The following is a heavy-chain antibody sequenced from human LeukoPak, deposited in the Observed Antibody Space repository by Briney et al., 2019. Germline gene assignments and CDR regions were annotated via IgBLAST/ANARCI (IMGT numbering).Heavy chain of an antibody. CDR1: GFAFDTFA. CDR2: ISSSGSTI. D-gene: IGHD3-9*01. CDR3: ARDLNDILTGPSY. J-gene: IGHJ4*02. V-gene: IGHV3-48*03. Sequence: GGSLRLSCAASGFAFDTFAMHWVRQAPGKGLEWVSYISSSGSTIYYADSVKGRFTISRDNAKNSLYLQMNSLRAEDTAVYYCARDLNDILTGPSYWGQGTLVTVSS.